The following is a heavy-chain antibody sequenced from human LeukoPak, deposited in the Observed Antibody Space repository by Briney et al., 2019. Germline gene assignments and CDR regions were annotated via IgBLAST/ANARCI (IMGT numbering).Heavy chain of an antibody. D-gene: IGHD1-26*01. CDR3: ARGSGSYPIPFY. J-gene: IGHJ4*02. Sequence: GGSLRLSCAASGFTVSSNYMSWVRQAPGKGLEWVSVIYSGGSTYYADSVKGRFTISRDNSKNTLYLQMNSLRAEDTAVYYRARGSGSYPIPFYWGQGTLVTVSS. CDR2: IYSGGST. V-gene: IGHV3-66*01. CDR1: GFTVSSNY.